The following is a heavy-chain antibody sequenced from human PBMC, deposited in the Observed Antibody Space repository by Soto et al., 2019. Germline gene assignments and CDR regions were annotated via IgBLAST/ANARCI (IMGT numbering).Heavy chain of an antibody. Sequence: QVQLVQSGAEMTKPGSSVKVSCQSSGGTFNTYAMNWVRQAPGQGPEWMGDISPMFGAANYAPKFQGRVTITADESTVTSYMQLSSLTSEDTALYFCAREVQVHTPAFVYWGQGTLVTVSS. CDR1: GGTFNTYA. J-gene: IGHJ4*02. V-gene: IGHV1-69*19. D-gene: IGHD3-10*01. CDR2: ISPMFGAA. CDR3: AREVQVHTPAFVY.